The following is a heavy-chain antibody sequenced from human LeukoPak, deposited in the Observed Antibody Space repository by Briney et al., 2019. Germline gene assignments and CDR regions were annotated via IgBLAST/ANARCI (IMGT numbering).Heavy chain of an antibody. CDR2: ISGSGGII. CDR3: ASLLTYSSGWSDYFDY. V-gene: IGHV3-23*01. CDR1: GFTFSSFG. D-gene: IGHD6-19*01. J-gene: IGHJ4*02. Sequence: GGSLRLSCAASGFTFSSFGMSWVRQAPGKGLEWVSTISGSGGIIDYADSVKGRFTISRDNSKNTLYLQMNSLRAEDTAVYYCASLLTYSSGWSDYFDYWGQGTLVTVSS.